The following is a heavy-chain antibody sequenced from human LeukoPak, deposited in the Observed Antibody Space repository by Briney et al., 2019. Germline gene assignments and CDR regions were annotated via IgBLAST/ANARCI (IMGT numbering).Heavy chain of an antibody. D-gene: IGHD4-17*01. V-gene: IGHV4-30-4*02. CDR1: DDSVSSGDYY. J-gene: IGHJ4*02. CDR3: ARSGYGDHYFDY. Sequence: SETLSLTCSVSDDSVSSGDYYWSWIRRPPGKGLEWIGYIYYSGSSYYNPSLKSRLSISVDTSKYQFSLKLNSVTAADTAVYYCARSGYGDHYFDYWGQGALVTVSS. CDR2: IYYSGSS.